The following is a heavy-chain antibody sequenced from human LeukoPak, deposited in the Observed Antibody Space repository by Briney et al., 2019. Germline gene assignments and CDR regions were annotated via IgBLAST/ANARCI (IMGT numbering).Heavy chain of an antibody. CDR3: AKDQSPRYYDSSGYLDY. J-gene: IGHJ4*02. D-gene: IGHD3-22*01. CDR1: GFTLSSYG. Sequence: PGGSLRLSCAASGFTLSSYGMHWVRQAPGKGLEWVAVISYDGSNKYYADSVKGRFTISRDNSKNTLYLQMNSLRAEDTAVYYCAKDQSPRYYDSSGYLDYWGQGTLVTVSS. V-gene: IGHV3-30*18. CDR2: ISYDGSNK.